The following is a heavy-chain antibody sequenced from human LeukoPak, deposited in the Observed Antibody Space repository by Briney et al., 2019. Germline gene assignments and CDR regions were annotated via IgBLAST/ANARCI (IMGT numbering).Heavy chain of an antibody. J-gene: IGHJ6*03. Sequence: GGSLRLSXAASGFTVSSNYMSWVRQAPGKGLEWVSVIYSGGSTYYADSVKGRFTISRDNSKNTQYLQMNSLRAEGTAVHYCARDGGEMATIPQIQRLKIYYYYYMDVWGKGTTVTVSS. D-gene: IGHD5-24*01. CDR1: GFTVSSNY. V-gene: IGHV3-66*02. CDR2: IYSGGST. CDR3: ARDGGEMATIPQIQRLKIYYYYYMDV.